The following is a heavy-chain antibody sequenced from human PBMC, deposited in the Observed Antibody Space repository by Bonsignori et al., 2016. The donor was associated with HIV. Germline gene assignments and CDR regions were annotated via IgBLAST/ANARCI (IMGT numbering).Heavy chain of an antibody. V-gene: IGHV3-9*01. J-gene: IGHJ6*03. D-gene: IGHD1-7*01. Sequence: PGKGLEWVSGISWNSGSIGYADSVKGRFTISRDNAKNSLYLQMNSLRAEDTALYYCAKDVNWNSQYMDVWGKGTTVTVSS. CDR2: ISWNSGSI. CDR3: AKDVNWNSQYMDV.